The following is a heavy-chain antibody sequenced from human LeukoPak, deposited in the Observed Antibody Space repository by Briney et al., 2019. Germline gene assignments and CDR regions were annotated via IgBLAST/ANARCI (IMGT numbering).Heavy chain of an antibody. V-gene: IGHV3-33*01. CDR1: GFTFSSYG. D-gene: IGHD6-6*01. CDR2: IWCDGSNK. J-gene: IGHJ5*02. Sequence: GGSLRLSCAASGFTFSSYGMHWVRQAPGKGLEWVAVIWCDGSNKYYADSVKGRFTISRDNSKNTLYLQMNSLRAEDTAVYYCARAAASSSPYDHWGQGTLVIVSS. CDR3: ARAAASSSPYDH.